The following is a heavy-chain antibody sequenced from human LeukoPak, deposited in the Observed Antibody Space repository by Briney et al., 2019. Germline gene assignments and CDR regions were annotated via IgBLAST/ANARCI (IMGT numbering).Heavy chain of an antibody. CDR3: ARDIRQKGYYYDSSGYYYGDALDI. CDR1: GGSISSYY. D-gene: IGHD3-22*01. J-gene: IGHJ3*02. CDR2: IYYSGST. Sequence: PSETLSLTCTVSGGSISSYYWSWIRQPPGKGLEWIGYIYYSGSTNYNPSLKSRVTISVDTSKNQFSLKLSSVTAADTAVYYCARDIRQKGYYYDSSGYYYGDALDIWGRGTMVTVSS. V-gene: IGHV4-59*01.